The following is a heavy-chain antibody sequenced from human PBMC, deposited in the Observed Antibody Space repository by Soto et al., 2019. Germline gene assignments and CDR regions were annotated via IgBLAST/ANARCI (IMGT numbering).Heavy chain of an antibody. CDR3: AKDMGIVARDPEIVYYYYYGMDV. Sequence: PGGSLRLSCAASGFTFDDYAMHWVRQAPGQGLEWVSGISWNSGSIGYADSVKGRFTISRDNAKNSLYLQMNSLRAEDTALYYCAKDMGIVARDPEIVYYYYYGMDVWGQGTTVTVSS. D-gene: IGHD5-12*01. CDR2: ISWNSGSI. CDR1: GFTFDDYA. V-gene: IGHV3-9*01. J-gene: IGHJ6*02.